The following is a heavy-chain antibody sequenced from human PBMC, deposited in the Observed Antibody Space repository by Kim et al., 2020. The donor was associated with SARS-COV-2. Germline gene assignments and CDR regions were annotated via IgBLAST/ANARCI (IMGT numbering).Heavy chain of an antibody. CDR2: IYYSGST. J-gene: IGHJ4*02. Sequence: SETLSLTCTVSGGSISSYYWSWIRQPPGKGLEWIGYIYYSGSTNYNPSLKSRVTISVDTSKNQFSLKLSSVTAADTAVYYCASSSWIQLWTFDYWGQGTLVTVSS. CDR3: ASSSWIQLWTFDY. CDR1: GGSISSYY. D-gene: IGHD5-18*01. V-gene: IGHV4-59*01.